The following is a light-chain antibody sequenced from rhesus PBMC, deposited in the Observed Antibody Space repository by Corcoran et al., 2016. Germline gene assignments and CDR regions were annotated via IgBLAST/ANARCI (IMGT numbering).Light chain of an antibody. Sequence: DIQMTQSPSSLSASVGDRVTITCRTSQGITNFLNWYQQKPGKATNHLLYYTTRLKIGVPSRFSGSGSWTEFTLTISSLQPDDFATYYCQQYNIVPLTFGGGTKVEIK. CDR3: QQYNIVPLT. CDR2: YTT. V-gene: IGKV1-32*01. CDR1: QGITNF. J-gene: IGKJ4*01.